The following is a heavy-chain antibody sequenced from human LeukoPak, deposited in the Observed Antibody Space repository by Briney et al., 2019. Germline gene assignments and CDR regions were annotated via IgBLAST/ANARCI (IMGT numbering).Heavy chain of an antibody. D-gene: IGHD6-6*01. V-gene: IGHV1-3*01. CDR2: INAGNGNT. CDR1: GYTFTSYA. J-gene: IGHJ3*01. Sequence: GASVKVSCKASGYTFTSYAMHWVRQAPGQRLEWMGWINAGNGNTKYSQKFQGRVTITADESTSTAYMELSSLRSEDTAVYYCARDPPGEYSSSSLPAWGQGTMVTVSS. CDR3: ARDPPGEYSSSSLPA.